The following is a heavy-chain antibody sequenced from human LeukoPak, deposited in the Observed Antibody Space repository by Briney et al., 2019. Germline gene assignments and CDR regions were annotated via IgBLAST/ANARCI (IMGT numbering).Heavy chain of an antibody. CDR3: ARGRRGGVADY. CDR2: INHSGST. CDR1: GGSFSGYY. Sequence: PSETLSLTCAVYGGSFSGYYWSWIRPPPGKGLEWIGEINHSGSTNYNPSLKSRVTISVDTSKNQFSLKLSSVTAADTAVYYCARGRRGGVADYWGQGTLVTVSS. V-gene: IGHV4-34*01. D-gene: IGHD3-16*01. J-gene: IGHJ4*02.